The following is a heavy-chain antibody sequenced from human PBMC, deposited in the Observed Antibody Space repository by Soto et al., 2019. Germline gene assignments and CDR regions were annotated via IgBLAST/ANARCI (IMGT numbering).Heavy chain of an antibody. CDR3: ARDPPYSSSP. V-gene: IGHV3-30-3*01. CDR1: GFTFSSYA. D-gene: IGHD6-13*01. Sequence: PGGSLRLSCAASGFTFSSYAMHWVRQAPGKGLEWVAVISYDGSNKNYADSVKGRFTISRDNAKNSLYLQMNSLRAEDTAVYYCARDPPYSSSPWGQGTLVTVSS. CDR2: ISYDGSNK. J-gene: IGHJ5*02.